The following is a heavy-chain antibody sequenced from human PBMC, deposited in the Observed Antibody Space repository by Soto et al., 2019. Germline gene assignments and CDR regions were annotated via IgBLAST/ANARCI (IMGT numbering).Heavy chain of an antibody. CDR1: GFTFSSYA. CDR3: AKDPRQSIEADFAYYYDSSGYSKKPPG. Sequence: PGGSLRLSCAASGFTFSSYAMSWVRQAPGKGLEWVSAISGSGGSTYYADSVKGRFTISRDNSKNTLYLQMNSLRAEDTAVYYCAKDPRQSIEADFAYYYDSSGYSKKPPGWGQGTRVTVAS. J-gene: IGHJ4*02. V-gene: IGHV3-23*01. D-gene: IGHD3-22*01. CDR2: ISGSGGST.